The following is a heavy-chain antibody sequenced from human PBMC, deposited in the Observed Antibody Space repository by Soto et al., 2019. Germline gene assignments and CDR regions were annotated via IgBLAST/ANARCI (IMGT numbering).Heavy chain of an antibody. J-gene: IGHJ6*02. Sequence: SETLSLTCSVSNGSINSAGHFWSWLRQHPGKGLEWLGYIYYTGSTYYNPALQRRAVFSIDTSESQVSLKLSSVTAADTAVYYCARGFWGSLDVWGQGITVTVSS. CDR2: IYYTGST. V-gene: IGHV4-31*03. CDR1: NGSINSAGHF. CDR3: ARGFWGSLDV. D-gene: IGHD3-16*01.